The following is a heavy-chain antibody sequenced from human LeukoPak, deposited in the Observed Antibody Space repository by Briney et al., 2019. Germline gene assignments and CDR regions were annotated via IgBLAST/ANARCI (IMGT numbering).Heavy chain of an antibody. Sequence: ADSVKGRFTISRDNSKNTLYLQMNSLRAEDTAVYYCARNGDYYDSSGYYGSFSYYGMDVWGQGTTVTVSS. J-gene: IGHJ6*02. CDR3: ARNGDYYDSSGYYGSFSYYGMDV. V-gene: IGHV3-33*01. D-gene: IGHD3-22*01.